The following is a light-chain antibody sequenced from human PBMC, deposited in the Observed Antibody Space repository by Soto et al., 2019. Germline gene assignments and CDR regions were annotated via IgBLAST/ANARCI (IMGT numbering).Light chain of an antibody. V-gene: IGKV3-20*01. CDR3: QKYDSSPRT. J-gene: IGKJ1*01. Sequence: DNVLTQSPGTLSLSPGERATLSFRASHTISISYLAWYQQKPGQAPRLLIYAISDRATGVPDRYIGSWSRTDFTLTITRLAPEDFAMYFCQKYDSSPRTFGYGTKVDI. CDR1: HTISISY. CDR2: AIS.